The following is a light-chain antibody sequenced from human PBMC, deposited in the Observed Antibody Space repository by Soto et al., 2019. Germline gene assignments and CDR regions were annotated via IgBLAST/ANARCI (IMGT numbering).Light chain of an antibody. CDR3: QQYTNTNNPWM. CDR1: QSISIW. J-gene: IGKJ1*01. Sequence: DIQMTQSPSTLSASVGDRVTITCRASQSISIWLAWYQQKPGKAPKLLIYDASTLESGVPSRFSGSGSGTEFTLIISGLQPDDYATYYCQQYTNTNNPWMFGQGTEVHIK. V-gene: IGKV1-5*01. CDR2: DAS.